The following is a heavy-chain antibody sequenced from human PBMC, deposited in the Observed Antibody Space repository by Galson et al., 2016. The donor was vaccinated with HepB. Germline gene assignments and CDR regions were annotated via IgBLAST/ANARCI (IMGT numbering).Heavy chain of an antibody. Sequence: SVKVSCKASGYTFTSYYVYWVRQAPGRGLEWVGVINPTGGSTDFAPRFQDRVTLTRDTSTSTVYMELTNLTSDDTAVYYCARDYGAGGFYYFDYWGQGTLITVSS. CDR3: ARDYGAGGFYYFDY. V-gene: IGHV1-46*01. D-gene: IGHD6-13*01. CDR1: GYTFTSYY. CDR2: INPTGGST. J-gene: IGHJ4*02.